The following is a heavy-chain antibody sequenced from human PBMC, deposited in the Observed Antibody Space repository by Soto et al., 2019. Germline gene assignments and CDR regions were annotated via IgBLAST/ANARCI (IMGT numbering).Heavy chain of an antibody. CDR1: GGSISNNRW. D-gene: IGHD3-9*01. CDR3: AGQWAAGYGAFDP. V-gene: IGHV4-4*02. J-gene: IGHJ5*02. CDR2: IHDRGST. Sequence: QVKLQESGPGLEKPSGTLSLTCAVSGGSISNNRWWTWVRQAPGKGLEWIGEIHDRGSTNYNLSLKSRATVSIDRSKNQFSLERRAVTAADAAVYYCAGQWAAGYGAFDPWGQGTLVTVSS.